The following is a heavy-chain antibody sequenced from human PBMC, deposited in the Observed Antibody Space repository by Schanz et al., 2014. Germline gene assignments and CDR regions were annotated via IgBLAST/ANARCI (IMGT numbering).Heavy chain of an antibody. Sequence: QLQLQESGPGLVKPSETLSLICSVSGGSINSNSYYWGWIRQPPGKGLEWIGNVFYTGTTYTNPSLRSRLTLSVDTSNNQFSRKLTSLTAADTAVYFCARHGPLAGIPLDYWGRGTLVTVSS. J-gene: IGHJ4*02. CDR3: ARHGPLAGIPLDY. CDR1: GGSINSNSYY. CDR2: VFYTGTT. V-gene: IGHV4-39*01. D-gene: IGHD6-19*01.